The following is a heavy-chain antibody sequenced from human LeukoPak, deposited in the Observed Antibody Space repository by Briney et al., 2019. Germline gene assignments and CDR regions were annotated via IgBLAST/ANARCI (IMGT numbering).Heavy chain of an antibody. CDR1: GYSFTSYW. CDR3: ARRNCSSTSCYPEYSSSYWFDP. CDR2: IYPGDSDT. J-gene: IGHJ5*02. D-gene: IGHD2-2*01. V-gene: IGHV5-51*01. Sequence: GESLKISCKGSGYSFTSYWIGWVRQMPGEGLEWMGIIYPGDSDTRYSPSFQGQVTISADKSISTAYLQWSSLKASDTAMYYCARRNCSSTSCYPEYSSSYWFDPWGQGTLVTVSS.